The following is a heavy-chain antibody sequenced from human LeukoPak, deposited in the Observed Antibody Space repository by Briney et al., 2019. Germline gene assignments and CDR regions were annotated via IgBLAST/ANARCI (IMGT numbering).Heavy chain of an antibody. CDR3: AREKVPSVVPAAPYYYYYYMDV. D-gene: IGHD2-2*01. V-gene: IGHV1-8*01. CDR2: MNPNSGNT. Sequence: ASVKVSCKASGYTFTSYDINWVRQATGQGLEWMGWMNPNSGNTGYAQKFQVRVTMTRNTSISTAYMELSSLRSEDTAVYYCAREKVPSVVPAAPYYYYYYMDVWGKGTTVTVSS. J-gene: IGHJ6*03. CDR1: GYTFTSYD.